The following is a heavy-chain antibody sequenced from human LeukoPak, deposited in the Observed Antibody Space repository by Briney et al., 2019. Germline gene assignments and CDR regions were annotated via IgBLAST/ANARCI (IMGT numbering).Heavy chain of an antibody. CDR1: GYIFTSYW. CDR3: ARHATAAGSAAW. CDR2: IHPGDSGT. J-gene: IGHJ4*02. Sequence: GESLKISFKGSGYIFTSYWIGWVRQMPGKGLEWLVIIHPGDSGTRYSASFQGQVTISAEKSISTAYLQWRSLRASDTAMYYCARHATAAGSAAWWGQGTLVTVSS. V-gene: IGHV5-51*01. D-gene: IGHD6-13*01.